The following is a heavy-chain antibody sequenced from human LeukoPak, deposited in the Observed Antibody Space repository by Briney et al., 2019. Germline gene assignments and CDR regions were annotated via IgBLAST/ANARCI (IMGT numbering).Heavy chain of an antibody. CDR2: IYYSGST. D-gene: IGHD1-26*01. CDR1: GGSISSYY. V-gene: IGHV4-59*08. CDR3: ARGPSGSYANYYYGMDV. Sequence: PSETLSLTCTVSGGSISSYYWSWIRQPPGKGLEWSGYIYYSGSTNYDPSLKSRVTISVDTSKNQFSLKLSSVTAADTAVYYCARGPSGSYANYYYGMDVWGQGTTVTVSS. J-gene: IGHJ6*02.